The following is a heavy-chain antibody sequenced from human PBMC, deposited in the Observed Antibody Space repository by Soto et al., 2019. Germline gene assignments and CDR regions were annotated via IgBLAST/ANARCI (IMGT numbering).Heavy chain of an antibody. CDR1: GGTIYSGGYS. CDR2: IYHSGST. D-gene: IGHD2-15*01. Sequence: PPETMSLTCAVSGGTIYSGGYSWTWIGQPPGKGLEWIGYIYHSGSTYYNPSLKSRVTISVDRSKNQFSLKLSSVTAADTAVYYCARYCSGSIGEYSFDYWGQGTLVTVS. V-gene: IGHV4-30-2*01. CDR3: ARYCSGSIGEYSFDY. J-gene: IGHJ4*02.